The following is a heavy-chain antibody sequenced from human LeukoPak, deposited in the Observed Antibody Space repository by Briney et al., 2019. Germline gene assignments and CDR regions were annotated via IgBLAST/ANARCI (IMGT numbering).Heavy chain of an antibody. CDR3: ARSGYYYYMDV. Sequence: GASVKVSCKASGYTFTGYYIHWVRQAPGQGLEWMGWIKPSSGGTKYAQNFQGRVTMTRDTSTSTVYMELSSLRSEDTAVYYCARSGYYYYMDVWGKGTTVTISS. CDR2: IKPSSGGT. D-gene: IGHD3-10*01. CDR1: GYTFTGYY. V-gene: IGHV1-2*02. J-gene: IGHJ6*03.